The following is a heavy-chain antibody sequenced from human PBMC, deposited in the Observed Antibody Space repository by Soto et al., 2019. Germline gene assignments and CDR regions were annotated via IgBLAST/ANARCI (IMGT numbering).Heavy chain of an antibody. V-gene: IGHV6-1*01. CDR2: TYYRSRWSF. D-gene: IGHD3-10*01. J-gene: IGHJ6*02. CDR1: GDSVSSNSGA. CDR3: AGVTWLRGMDV. Sequence: SQTIPITCAISGDSVSSNSGAWNWIRQSPSRGLEWLGRTYYRSRWSFDYALSVKSRVTIDPDTSKNQFSLHLDSLTPEDTAVYYCAGVTWLRGMDVCGPGIPVT.